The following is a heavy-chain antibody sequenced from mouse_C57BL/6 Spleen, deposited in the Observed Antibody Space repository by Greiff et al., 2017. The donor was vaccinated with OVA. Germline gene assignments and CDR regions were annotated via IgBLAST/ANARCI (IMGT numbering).Heavy chain of an antibody. V-gene: IGHV1-82*01. CDR2: IYPGDGDT. J-gene: IGHJ1*03. CDR1: GYAFSSSW. Sequence: VQLQQSGPELVKPGASVKISCKASGYAFSSSWMNWVKQRPGKGLAWIGRIYPGDGDTNYNGKFKGKATLTADKSSSTAYMQLSSLTSEDSAVYFCAREEIYYGNYPHWYFDVWGTGTTVTVSS. D-gene: IGHD2-1*01. CDR3: AREEIYYGNYPHWYFDV.